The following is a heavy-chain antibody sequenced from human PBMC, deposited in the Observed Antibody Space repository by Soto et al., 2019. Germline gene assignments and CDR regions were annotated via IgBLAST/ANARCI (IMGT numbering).Heavy chain of an antibody. J-gene: IGHJ4*02. D-gene: IGHD5-12*01. CDR1: GFTFSSYG. CDR3: ARILRSGYSGYFFAY. V-gene: IGHV3-30*03. CDR2: ISYDGSDK. Sequence: PGGSLRLSCEASGFTFSSYGMHWVRQAPGKGLEWVAVISYDGSDKYYADSVKGRFTISRDNAKNTLYLQMNSLRAEDTAVYYCARILRSGYSGYFFAYWGQGILVTVSS.